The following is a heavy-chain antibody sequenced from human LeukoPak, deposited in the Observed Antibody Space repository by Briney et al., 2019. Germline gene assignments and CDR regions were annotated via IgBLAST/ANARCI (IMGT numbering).Heavy chain of an antibody. CDR2: IIPIFGTA. D-gene: IGHD1-26*01. CDR3: ARVGSYPNDAFDI. V-gene: IGHV1-69*06. J-gene: IGHJ3*02. CDR1: GYTFTSYG. Sequence: SVKVSCKASGYTFTSYGISWVRQAPGQGLEWMGGIIPIFGTANYAQKFQGRVTITADKSTSTAYMELSSLRSEDTAVYYCARVGSYPNDAFDIWGQGTMVTVSS.